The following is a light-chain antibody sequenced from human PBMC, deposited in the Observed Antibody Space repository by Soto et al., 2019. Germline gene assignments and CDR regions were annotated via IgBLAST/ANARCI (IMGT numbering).Light chain of an antibody. Sequence: EMVWTQSPGTLSLSPGEGATLSCRASQSISSQLAWYQQKPGQAPRLPIYDASNRATGIPERFSGSGSGADFTLTISRLEHEDFAVYYCQHYGYTLPNTFGQGTKLEIK. V-gene: IGKV3-20*01. CDR3: QHYGYTLPNT. J-gene: IGKJ2*01. CDR2: DAS. CDR1: QSISSQ.